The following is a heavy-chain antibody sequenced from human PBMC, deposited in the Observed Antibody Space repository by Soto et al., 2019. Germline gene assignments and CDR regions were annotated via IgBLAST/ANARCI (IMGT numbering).Heavy chain of an antibody. CDR2: IYYSGST. J-gene: IGHJ4*02. V-gene: IGHV4-30-4*01. D-gene: IGHD3-22*01. Sequence: SETLSLTCTVSGGSISSGDYYWSWIRQSPGKGLEWIGYIYYSGSTYYNPSLKSRVTISVDTSKNQFSLKLSSVTAADTAVYFCARDDSRGYSVYWGQGTLVTLSS. CDR1: GGSISSGDYY. CDR3: ARDDSRGYSVY.